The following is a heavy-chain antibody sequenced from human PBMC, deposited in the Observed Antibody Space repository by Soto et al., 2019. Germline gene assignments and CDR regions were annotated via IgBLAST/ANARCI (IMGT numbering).Heavy chain of an antibody. CDR3: ARDLGATEFYYYYYYGMDV. CDR2: INSDGSST. CDR1: GFTFSSYW. Sequence: EVQLVESGGGLVQPGGSLRLSCAASGFTFSSYWMHWVRQAPGKGLVWVSRINSDGSSTSYADSVKVRFTISRDNAKNTLYLQLNSLRAEDTAVYYCARDLGATEFYYYYYYGMDVWGQGTTVTVSS. D-gene: IGHD1-26*01. J-gene: IGHJ6*02. V-gene: IGHV3-74*01.